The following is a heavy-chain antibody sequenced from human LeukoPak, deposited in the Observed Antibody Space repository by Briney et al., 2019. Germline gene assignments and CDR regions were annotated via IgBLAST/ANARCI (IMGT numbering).Heavy chain of an antibody. J-gene: IGHJ5*02. CDR2: ISSNGGST. D-gene: IGHD5-24*01. CDR1: GFTFSSYA. CDR3: VISRRDGSRFDP. Sequence: GGSLRLSCSASGFTFSSYAMHWVRQVPGKGLEYVSAISSNGGSTYYADSVKGRFTISRGNSKNTLYLQMSSLRAEDTAVYYCVISRRDGSRFDPWGQGTLVTVSS. V-gene: IGHV3-64D*06.